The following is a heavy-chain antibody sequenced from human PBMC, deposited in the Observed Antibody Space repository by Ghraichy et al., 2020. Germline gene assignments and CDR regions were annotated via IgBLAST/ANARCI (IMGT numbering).Heavy chain of an antibody. V-gene: IGHV3-74*01. D-gene: IGHD4-17*01. CDR3: ARGYGDYVSSSLLVDY. J-gene: IGHJ4*02. Sequence: GGSLRLSCAASGFTFSTYWMHWVRQAPGKGLVWVSRINGDKSSTTYADSVKGRFTISRDNARNTLYLQMNSLRAEDTAVYYCARGYGDYVSSSLLVDYWGQGTLVTVSS. CDR2: INGDKSST. CDR1: GFTFSTYW.